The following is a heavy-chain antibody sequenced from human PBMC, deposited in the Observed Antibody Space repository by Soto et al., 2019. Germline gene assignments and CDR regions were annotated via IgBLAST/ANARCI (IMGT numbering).Heavy chain of an antibody. V-gene: IGHV1-18*01. CDR3: AIEAYYYDSSGYYLSGAFDI. Sequence: ASVKVSCKASGYTFTSYGISWARQAPGQGLEWMGWISAYNGNTNYAQKLQGRVTMTTDTSTSTAYMELRSLRSDDTAVYYCAIEAYYYDSSGYYLSGAFDIWGQGTMVTVSS. D-gene: IGHD3-22*01. CDR1: GYTFTSYG. CDR2: ISAYNGNT. J-gene: IGHJ3*02.